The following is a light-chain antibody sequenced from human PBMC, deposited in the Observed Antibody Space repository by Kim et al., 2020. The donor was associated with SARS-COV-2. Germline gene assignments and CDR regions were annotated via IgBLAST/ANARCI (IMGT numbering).Light chain of an antibody. Sequence: EIVLTQSPATLSLSPGERATLSCRASQSVSSYLAWYQQKPGQAPRLLIYDASNRATGIPARFSGSGSGTDFTLTISSLEPEDFAVYYCQQCSSSIFTFGPGTKVDIK. CDR2: DAS. CDR1: QSVSSY. CDR3: QQCSSSIFT. V-gene: IGKV3-11*01. J-gene: IGKJ3*01.